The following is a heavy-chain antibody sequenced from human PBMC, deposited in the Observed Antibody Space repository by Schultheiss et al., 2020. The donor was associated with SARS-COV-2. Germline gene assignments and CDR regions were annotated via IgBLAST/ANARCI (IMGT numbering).Heavy chain of an antibody. V-gene: IGHV3-30*18. CDR3: AKELQTLQLPTVTFYYHYGMDV. J-gene: IGHJ6*02. CDR1: GFTFSSYG. CDR2: ISYDGSNK. D-gene: IGHD4-17*01. Sequence: GESLKISCAASGFTFSSYGMHWVRQAPGKGLEWVAVISYDGSNKYYAESVKGRFTISRDNSKNTLYLQMNSLRAEDTAVYNCAKELQTLQLPTVTFYYHYGMDVWGQGTTVTVSS.